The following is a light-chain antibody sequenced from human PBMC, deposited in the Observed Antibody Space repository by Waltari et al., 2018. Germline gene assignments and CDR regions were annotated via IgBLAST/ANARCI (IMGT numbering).Light chain of an antibody. J-gene: IGLJ2*01. CDR1: SSDVGNYKR. CDR2: AVS. Sequence: QSALTQPASVSGSPGPSITIPCTGTSSDVGNYKRVSWYQQPPGKAPKLMIYAVSKRPSGVSDRFSGSKSGDMASLTISGLQPEDEAEYFCSSYAGSSKGVFGGGTKVTVL. V-gene: IGLV2-23*02. CDR3: SSYAGSSKGV.